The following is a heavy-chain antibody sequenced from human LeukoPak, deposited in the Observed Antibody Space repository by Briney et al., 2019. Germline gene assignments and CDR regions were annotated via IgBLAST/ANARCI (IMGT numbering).Heavy chain of an antibody. D-gene: IGHD3-3*01. CDR1: GFTSSSYS. CDR3: ARDSLWSGYYPYNWFDP. V-gene: IGHV3-21*01. CDR2: ISSSSSYI. J-gene: IGHJ5*02. Sequence: GGSLRLSCAASGFTSSSYSMNWVRQAPGKGLEWVSSISSSSSYIYYADSVKVRFTISRDNAKNSLYLQMNSLRADDTAVYYCARDSLWSGYYPYNWFDPWGQGTLVTVSS.